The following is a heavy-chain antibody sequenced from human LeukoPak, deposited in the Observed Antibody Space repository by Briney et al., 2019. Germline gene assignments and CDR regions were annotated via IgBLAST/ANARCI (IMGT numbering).Heavy chain of an antibody. CDR1: RFTFNSYA. Sequence: GGSLRLSCAASRFTFNSYAMSWVRQAPGKGLEWVSVIGGGKGITFYVGSVKGRFTISRDNSKDTLYLQMNSLRAEDTAVYYCARNENSGWGYFDYWGQGTLVTVSS. CDR3: ARNENSGWGYFDY. J-gene: IGHJ4*02. D-gene: IGHD5-12*01. V-gene: IGHV3-23*01. CDR2: IGGGKGIT.